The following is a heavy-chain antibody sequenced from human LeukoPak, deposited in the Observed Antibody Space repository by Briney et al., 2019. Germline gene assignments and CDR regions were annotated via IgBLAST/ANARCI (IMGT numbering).Heavy chain of an antibody. V-gene: IGHV3-21*01. Sequence: GGSLRLSCAASGFTFSSYSMNWVRQAPGKGLEWVSSISSSSSSYIYYADSVKGRFTISRDNAKNSLYLQMNSLRAEDTAVYYCAREKFEQWLVERPLRYYYYMDVWGKGTTVTVSS. CDR2: ISSSSSSYI. CDR3: AREKFEQWLVERPLRYYYYMDV. CDR1: GFTFSSYS. D-gene: IGHD6-19*01. J-gene: IGHJ6*03.